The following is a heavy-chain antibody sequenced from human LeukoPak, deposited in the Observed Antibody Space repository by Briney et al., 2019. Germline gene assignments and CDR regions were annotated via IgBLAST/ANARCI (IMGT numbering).Heavy chain of an antibody. Sequence: GESLKISCKGSGSTFANYWIGWVRQLPGKGLEWMGIIYPGDSDTRYSPSFQGQVTISADKSISTAYLQWSSLKASDTAMYYCARPSNYDSSGYYSWYFDYWGQGTLVTVSS. CDR3: ARPSNYDSSGYYSWYFDY. V-gene: IGHV5-51*01. CDR1: GSTFANYW. CDR2: IYPGDSDT. D-gene: IGHD3-22*01. J-gene: IGHJ4*02.